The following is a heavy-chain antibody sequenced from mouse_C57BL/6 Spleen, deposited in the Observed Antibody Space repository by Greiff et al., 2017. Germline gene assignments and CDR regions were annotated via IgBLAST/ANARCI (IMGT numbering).Heavy chain of an antibody. D-gene: IGHD1-1*01. CDR3: ARWGTTVVAKGY. V-gene: IGHV1-64*01. J-gene: IGHJ2*01. Sequence: QVQLQQPGAELVKPGASVTLSCKASGYTFTSYWMHWVKQRPGQGLEWIGMIHPNSGSTNYNEKFKSKATLTVDKSSSTAYMQLSSLTSEDSAVYYCARWGTTVVAKGYWGQGTTLTVSS. CDR2: IHPNSGST. CDR1: GYTFTSYW.